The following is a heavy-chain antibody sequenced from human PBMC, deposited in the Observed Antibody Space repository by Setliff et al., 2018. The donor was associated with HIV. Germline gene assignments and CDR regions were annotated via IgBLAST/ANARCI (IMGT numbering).Heavy chain of an antibody. D-gene: IGHD3-16*02. V-gene: IGHV3-48*01. Sequence: GGSLRLSCAASGFRFNIYAMTWVRQAPGKGLEWVSYISGTSGTMYYADSVKGRFTISRDNAKNSLFLQMNSLTAEDTAVYYCARDPRASYLSYYYYHYLDVWGKGTTVTVSS. CDR1: GFRFNIYA. J-gene: IGHJ6*03. CDR3: ARDPRASYLSYYYYHYLDV. CDR2: ISGTSGTM.